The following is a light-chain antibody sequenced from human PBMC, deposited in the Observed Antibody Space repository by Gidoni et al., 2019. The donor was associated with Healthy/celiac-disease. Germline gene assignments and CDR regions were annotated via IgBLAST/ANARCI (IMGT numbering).Light chain of an antibody. CDR1: QSVSSN. CDR3: QQYNNWPPAIT. CDR2: GAS. J-gene: IGKJ5*01. V-gene: IGKV3-15*01. Sequence: EIVMTQSPATLSVSPGERATLSCRASQSVSSNLAWYQQKPGQAPSLLIYGASTRATGIPARFSGSGSGTEFTLTISSLQSEDFAVYYCQQYNNWPPAITFXXXTRLEIK.